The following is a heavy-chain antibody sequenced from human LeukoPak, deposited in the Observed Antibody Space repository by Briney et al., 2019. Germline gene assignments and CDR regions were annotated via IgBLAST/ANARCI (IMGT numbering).Heavy chain of an antibody. CDR2: INHSGST. CDR3: ARGLYYYGSGSYFYYFDY. Sequence: PSETLSLTRAVYGGSFSGYYWSWIRQPPGKGLEWIGEINHSGSTNYNPSLKSRVTISVDTSKNQFSLKLSSVTAADTAVYYCARGLYYYGSGSYFYYFDYWGQGTLVTVSS. D-gene: IGHD3-10*01. CDR1: GGSFSGYY. V-gene: IGHV4-34*01. J-gene: IGHJ4*02.